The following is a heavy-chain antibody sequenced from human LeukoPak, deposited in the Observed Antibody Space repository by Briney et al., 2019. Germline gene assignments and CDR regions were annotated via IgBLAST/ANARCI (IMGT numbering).Heavy chain of an antibody. D-gene: IGHD6-13*01. CDR3: ARGKLQAAAGRPWFDP. V-gene: IGHV4-4*02. Sequence: KPSGTLSLTCAVSGGSISSSNWWSWVRQPPGKGLEWIGEINHSGSTNYNPSLKSRVTISVDTSKNQFSLRLSSVTAADTAVYYCARGKLQAAAGRPWFDPWGQGTLVTVSS. CDR1: GGSISSSNW. CDR2: INHSGST. J-gene: IGHJ5*02.